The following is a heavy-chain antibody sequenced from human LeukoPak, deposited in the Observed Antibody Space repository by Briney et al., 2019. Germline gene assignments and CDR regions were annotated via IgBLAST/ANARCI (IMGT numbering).Heavy chain of an antibody. J-gene: IGHJ4*02. V-gene: IGHV3-30*04. CDR1: GFTFSSYA. D-gene: IGHD6-13*01. CDR2: ISYDGSNK. CDR3: ARDRLQQYFDY. Sequence: GGSLRLSCAASGFTFSSYAMHWVRQAPGKGLEWVAVISYDGSNKYYADSVKGRFTISRDNSKNTLYLQMNSLRAEDTAVYYCARDRLQQYFDYWGQGTLVTVSS.